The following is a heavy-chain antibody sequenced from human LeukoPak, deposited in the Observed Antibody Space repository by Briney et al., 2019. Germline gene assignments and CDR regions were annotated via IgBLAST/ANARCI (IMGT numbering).Heavy chain of an antibody. V-gene: IGHV1-2*02. CDR2: INPNSGGT. Sequence: ASVKVSCKASGYTFTGYYMHWVRQAPGQGLEWMGWINPNSGGTNYAQKFRGRITMTRDTSISTAYMELSRLRSDGTAVYYCARDPHVLRFLEWLSLFDYWGQGTLVTVSS. D-gene: IGHD3-3*01. J-gene: IGHJ4*02. CDR3: ARDPHVLRFLEWLSLFDY. CDR1: GYTFTGYY.